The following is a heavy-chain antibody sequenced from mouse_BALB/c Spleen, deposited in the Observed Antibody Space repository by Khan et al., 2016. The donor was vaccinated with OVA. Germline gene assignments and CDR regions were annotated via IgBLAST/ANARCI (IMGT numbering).Heavy chain of an antibody. J-gene: IGHJ3*01. V-gene: IGHV1S56*01. CDR1: GYSFTSYY. Sequence: QVQLQQPGPEVVKPGASVRISCKASGYSFTSYYINWVKQRPGQGLEWIGWIYPGNVNTKYNENFKGKATLTADKSSSTAYMHLSSLTSEDSAVYFCAREGYYGNYRACFAYWGQGTLVTVSA. CDR2: IYPGNVNT. CDR3: AREGYYGNYRACFAY. D-gene: IGHD2-1*01.